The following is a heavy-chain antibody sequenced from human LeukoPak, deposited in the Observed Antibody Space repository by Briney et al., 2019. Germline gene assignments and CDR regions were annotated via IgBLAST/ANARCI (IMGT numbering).Heavy chain of an antibody. Sequence: GGSLRLSCAVSGFIFSTYGMTWVRQAPGKGLEWVSVIDSGGGTTYYADSVKGRFTISRDNSKDTVFLQMNSLRADDTAVYYCAKYAKTIAVAGFDSWGQGTLVTVSS. V-gene: IGHV3-23*01. CDR1: GFIFSTYG. D-gene: IGHD6-19*01. J-gene: IGHJ4*02. CDR3: AKYAKTIAVAGFDS. CDR2: IDSGGGTT.